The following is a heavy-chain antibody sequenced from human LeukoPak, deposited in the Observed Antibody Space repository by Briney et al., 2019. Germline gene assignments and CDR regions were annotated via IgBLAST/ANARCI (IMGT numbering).Heavy chain of an antibody. CDR3: AKDIVGGGDDY. J-gene: IGHJ4*02. Sequence: GGSLRLSCEASGFTFTKFWMSWVRQAPGKGLEWVANIQEDGKKENYVDSVRGRFTISRDNAKNSIYLQMNSLRVEDTDVYYCAKDIVGGGDDYWGQGTLVIVSS. V-gene: IGHV3-7*01. CDR1: GFTFTKFW. CDR2: IQEDGKKE. D-gene: IGHD2-21*02.